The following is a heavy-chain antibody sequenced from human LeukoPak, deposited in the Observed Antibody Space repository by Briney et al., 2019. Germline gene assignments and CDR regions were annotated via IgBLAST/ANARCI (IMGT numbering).Heavy chain of an antibody. Sequence: GGSLRLSCAASGFTFSSYAMSWVRQAPGKGLEWVSLISGSGGSTYYADSVKGRFTISRDNSKNTLYLQMNSLRAEDTAVYYCAKGGSGSYYRGPLDYWGQGTLVTVSS. CDR1: GFTFSSYA. J-gene: IGHJ4*02. CDR2: ISGSGGST. D-gene: IGHD1-26*01. CDR3: AKGGSGSYYRGPLDY. V-gene: IGHV3-23*01.